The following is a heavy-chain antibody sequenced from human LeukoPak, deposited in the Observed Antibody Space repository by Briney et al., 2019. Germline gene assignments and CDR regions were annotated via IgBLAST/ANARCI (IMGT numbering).Heavy chain of an antibody. D-gene: IGHD2-2*01. CDR2: IYSSGNT. CDR3: AREDPHTFCSPTTCTGFDC. J-gene: IGHJ4*02. V-gene: IGHV4-4*07. Sequence: SETLSLTCAVSGGSISGYHWSWIRQPAGKGLEWIGRIYSSGNTNYNPSLKSRVTMSVDTSKNQFSLKLRSVTAADTAVYYCAREDPHTFCSPTTCTGFDCWGQGTLVTVSS. CDR1: GGSISGYH.